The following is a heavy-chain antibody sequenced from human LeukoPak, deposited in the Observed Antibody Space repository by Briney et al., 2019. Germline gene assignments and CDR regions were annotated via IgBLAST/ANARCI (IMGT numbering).Heavy chain of an antibody. CDR1: GFTFSSYA. D-gene: IGHD3-16*02. CDR3: AKDLLRLGELSLYGAFYI. Sequence: GGSLRLSCAASGFTFSSYAMSWVRQAPGKGLEWVSAISGSGGRTYYADSVKGRFTISRDNSKNTLYLQMSRLRAEDTAVYYFAKDLLRLGELSLYGAFYIWGQGTMVTVSS. J-gene: IGHJ3*02. V-gene: IGHV3-23*01. CDR2: ISGSGGRT.